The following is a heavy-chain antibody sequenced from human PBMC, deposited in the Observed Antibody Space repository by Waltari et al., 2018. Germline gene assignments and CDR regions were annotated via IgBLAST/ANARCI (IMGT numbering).Heavy chain of an antibody. J-gene: IGHJ4*02. CDR1: GGSISSRSYY. V-gene: IGHV4-39*07. CDR3: ARGGTMVQGVIFPDY. CDR2: IYYSGST. D-gene: IGHD3-10*01. Sequence: QLQLQESGPGLVKPSETLSLTCTVSGGSISSRSYYWRWLRQPPGKGLEWIGSIYYSGSTYYNPSLKRRVTISVDTSKNQFSLKLSSVTAADTAVYYCARGGTMVQGVIFPDYWGQGTLVTVSS.